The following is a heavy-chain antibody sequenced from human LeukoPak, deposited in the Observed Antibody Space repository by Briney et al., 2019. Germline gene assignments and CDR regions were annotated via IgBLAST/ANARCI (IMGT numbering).Heavy chain of an antibody. CDR3: AREGGGWGFDY. CDR1: GFTFSSYA. V-gene: IGHV3-30-3*01. D-gene: IGHD6-19*01. CDR2: ISYDGSNK. J-gene: IGHJ4*02. Sequence: GGSLRLSCAASGFTFSSYAMHWVRQAPGKGLEWVAVISYDGSNKYYADSVKGRFTISRDNSKNTLYLQMNSLRAEDTAVYYCAREGGGWGFDYWGQGTLVTVSS.